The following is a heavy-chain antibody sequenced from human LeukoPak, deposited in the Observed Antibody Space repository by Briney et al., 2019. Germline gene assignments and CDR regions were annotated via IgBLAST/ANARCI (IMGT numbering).Heavy chain of an antibody. J-gene: IGHJ4*02. D-gene: IGHD2-2*01. V-gene: IGHV3-11*04. CDR2: ITSSGSDM. CDR1: GFTFSDYY. Sequence: GGSLRLSCAASGFTFSDYYMSWIRQAPGKGLEWVSSITSSGSDMYYVDSVKGRFTISRDNTKNSLFLQMNSLRAEDTAVYYCARGGGCHRTNCYWADYWGQGTLVTVSS. CDR3: ARGGGCHRTNCYWADY.